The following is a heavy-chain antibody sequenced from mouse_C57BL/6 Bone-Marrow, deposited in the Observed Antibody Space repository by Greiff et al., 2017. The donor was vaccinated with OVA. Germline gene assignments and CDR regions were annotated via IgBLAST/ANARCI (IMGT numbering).Heavy chain of an antibody. CDR1: GYSITSGYY. CDR2: ISYDGSN. D-gene: IGHD1-1*01. CDR3: ARLLLTTVDAWFAY. V-gene: IGHV3-6*01. Sequence: VQLQESGPGLVKPSQSLSLTCSVTGYSITSGYYWNWIRQFPGNKLEWMGYISYDGSNNYNPSLKNRISITRDTSKNQFFLKLNSVTTEDTATYYCARLLLTTVDAWFAYWGQGTLVTVSA. J-gene: IGHJ3*01.